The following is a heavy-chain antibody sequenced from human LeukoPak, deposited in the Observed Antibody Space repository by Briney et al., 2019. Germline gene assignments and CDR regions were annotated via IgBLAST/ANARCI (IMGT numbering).Heavy chain of an antibody. V-gene: IGHV3-23*01. J-gene: IGHJ2*01. CDR2: ITASRGGT. CDR3: AKIRFYYDSSFDYWYFDL. D-gene: IGHD3-22*01. Sequence: PGGSLRLSCAASGFPFSSYAMGRVRQAPRKGLEWVSAITASRGGTYYADSVKGRFTISRGNSKNTLYLQINSLRAEDAAIYYCAKIRFYYDSSFDYWYFDLWGRGTLVTVSS. CDR1: GFPFSSYA.